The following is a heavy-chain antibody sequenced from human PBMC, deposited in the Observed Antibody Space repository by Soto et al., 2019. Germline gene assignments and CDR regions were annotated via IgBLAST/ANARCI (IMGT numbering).Heavy chain of an antibody. Sequence: GGSLRLSCASPEFTFSSYSMNWVRQAPGKGLEWVSYISSSSSTIYYADSVKGRFTISRDNAKNSLYLQMNSLRAEDTAVYYCARVTPFGDAFDIWGQGTMVTVS. CDR1: EFTFSSYS. CDR2: ISSSSSTI. J-gene: IGHJ3*02. CDR3: ARVTPFGDAFDI. V-gene: IGHV3-48*01. D-gene: IGHD3-16*01.